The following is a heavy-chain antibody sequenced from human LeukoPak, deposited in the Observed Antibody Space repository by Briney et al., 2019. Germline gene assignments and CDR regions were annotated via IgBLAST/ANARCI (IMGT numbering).Heavy chain of an antibody. CDR2: IIPIFGTA. J-gene: IGHJ4*02. CDR1: GYTFTSYG. V-gene: IGHV1-69*05. CDR3: ASGIAVAGRFDY. D-gene: IGHD6-19*01. Sequence: GASVKVSCKASGYTFTSYGISWVRQAPGQGLEWMGGIIPIFGTANYAQKFQGRVTITTDESTSTAYMELSSLRSEDTAVYYCASGIAVAGRFDYWGQGTLVTVSS.